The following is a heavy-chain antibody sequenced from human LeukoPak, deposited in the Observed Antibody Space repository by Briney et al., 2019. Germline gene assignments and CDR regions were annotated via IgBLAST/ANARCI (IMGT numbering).Heavy chain of an antibody. CDR3: AREGPSVTPYY. Sequence: GGSLRLSCAASGFKLSSNWMSWVRQAPGKGLERVANIKQDGSEKYYVDSVKGRFTISRDNAKNSLSLQMNSLRAEDAAVYYCAREGPSVTPYYWGQGTLVTVSS. CDR1: GFKLSSNW. V-gene: IGHV3-7*01. J-gene: IGHJ4*02. CDR2: IKQDGSEK. D-gene: IGHD4-17*01.